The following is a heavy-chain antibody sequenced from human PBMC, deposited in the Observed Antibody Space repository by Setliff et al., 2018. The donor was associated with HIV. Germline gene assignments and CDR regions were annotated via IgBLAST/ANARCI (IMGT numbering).Heavy chain of an antibody. J-gene: IGHJ4*02. V-gene: IGHV4-61*08. CDR3: ARTRAPYFFDF. CDR2: IYYSGTT. CDR1: GGSISSGGYY. D-gene: IGHD1-26*01. Sequence: SETLSLTCTVSGGSISSGGYYWSWIRQQPGKGLEWIGYIYYSGTTNYNPSLKSRVTISVDTSKNQFSLQLNSVTAADTAVYFCARTRAPYFFDFWGQGAQVTVSS.